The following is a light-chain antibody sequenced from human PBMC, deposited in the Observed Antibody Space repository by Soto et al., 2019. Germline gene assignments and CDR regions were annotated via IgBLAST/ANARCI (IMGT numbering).Light chain of an antibody. CDR2: GAS. CDR1: QSFSSTF. CDR3: QQYASSVT. V-gene: IGKV3-20*01. J-gene: IGKJ1*01. Sequence: EILLTQSAGCLSLSPGDRATLSFRASQSFSSTFFAWYQQKPGQAPRLLIYGASSRATGIPDRFSGSGSGTDFTLTISRLEPEDFAVYYCQQYASSVTFGQGTKVEIK.